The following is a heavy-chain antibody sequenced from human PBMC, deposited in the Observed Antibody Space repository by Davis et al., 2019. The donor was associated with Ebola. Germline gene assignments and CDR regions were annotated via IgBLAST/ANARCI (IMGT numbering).Heavy chain of an antibody. Sequence: ASVKVSCKASGYTFTAYAVGWVRQAPGQGLEWMGWISAHNGVTNYALNFRGRLTMTTESSTATVYMELGSLTSDDTAVYYCARDSSSWIYYYYGMDVWGQGTTVTVSS. J-gene: IGHJ6*02. CDR3: ARDSSSWIYYYYGMDV. V-gene: IGHV1-18*01. D-gene: IGHD6-13*01. CDR2: ISAHNGVT. CDR1: GYTFTAYA.